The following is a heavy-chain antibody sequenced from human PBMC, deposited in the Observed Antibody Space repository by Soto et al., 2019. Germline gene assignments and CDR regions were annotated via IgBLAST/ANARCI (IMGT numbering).Heavy chain of an antibody. Sequence: QLQLQESGPGLVKPSETLSLTCTVSGGSISSSSYYWGWIRQPPGKGLEWIGSIYYSGSTYYNPSFNSRVPISVDTSKNQFSLKLSSVTAADTAVYYCARHTPAISISDHWGQGTLVTVSS. J-gene: IGHJ4*02. D-gene: IGHD2-15*01. CDR1: GGSISSSSYY. CDR3: ARHTPAISISDH. V-gene: IGHV4-39*01. CDR2: IYYSGST.